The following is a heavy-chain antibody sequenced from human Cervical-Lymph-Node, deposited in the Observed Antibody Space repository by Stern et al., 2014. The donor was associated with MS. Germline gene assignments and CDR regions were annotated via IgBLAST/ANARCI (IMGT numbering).Heavy chain of an antibody. V-gene: IGHV3-30-3*01. CDR3: ARGSRGMDV. J-gene: IGHJ6*02. CDR2: ITYDGSKT. Sequence: VQSGRSLRVSCAGSGFTFSSYPIYWVRQAPGKGLEWVGVITYDGSKTYYGDSVKGRFTLSRDNSKNTVSLQMNSLTTEDTAVYYCARGSRGMDVWGQGTTVTVSS. CDR1: GFTFSSYP.